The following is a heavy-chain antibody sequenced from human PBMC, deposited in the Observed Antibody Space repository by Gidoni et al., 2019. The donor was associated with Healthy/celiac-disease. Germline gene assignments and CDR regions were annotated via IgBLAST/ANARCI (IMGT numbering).Heavy chain of an antibody. Sequence: QVQLVESGGGVVQPGRSLRLSCAASGFSFSSDGMPWVRQAPGKGLEWVVFTSYDGSNKYYADSVKGRFTISRDNSKNTLYLQMKSLRAEDTAVYYCARPYDSRGYYTHFDYWGQGTLVTVSS. V-gene: IGHV3-30*03. CDR2: TSYDGSNK. J-gene: IGHJ4*02. CDR1: GFSFSSDG. D-gene: IGHD3-22*01. CDR3: ARPYDSRGYYTHFDY.